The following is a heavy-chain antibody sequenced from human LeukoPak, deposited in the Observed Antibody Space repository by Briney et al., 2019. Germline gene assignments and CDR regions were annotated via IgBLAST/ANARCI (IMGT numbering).Heavy chain of an antibody. CDR2: ISSSSSYI. D-gene: IGHD3-10*01. CDR3: AQVYGSASGESIRF. J-gene: IGHJ4*02. V-gene: IGHV3-21*01. CDR1: GFTFSSYS. Sequence: PGGSLRLSCAASGFTFSSYSMNLVRQAPGKGLEWVSSISSSSSYIYYADSLKGRFTISRDNAKNSLYLQMNSLRAEDTAVYYCAQVYGSASGESIRFWGQGTLVTVSS.